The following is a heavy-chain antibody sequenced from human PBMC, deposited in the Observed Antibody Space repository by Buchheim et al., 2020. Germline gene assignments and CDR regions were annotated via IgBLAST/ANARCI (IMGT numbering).Heavy chain of an antibody. J-gene: IGHJ4*02. Sequence: EVQLVESGGGLVQPGGSLRLSCAASGFTFSSYEMNWVRQAPGKGLEWVSYISSSGSTIYYADSVKGRFTISRDNAKNSLYLQMNSLRAEDTAVYYCARSLYDYVWGSYRNFDYWGQGTL. CDR3: ARSLYDYVWGSYRNFDY. V-gene: IGHV3-48*03. CDR2: ISSSGSTI. D-gene: IGHD3-16*02. CDR1: GFTFSSYE.